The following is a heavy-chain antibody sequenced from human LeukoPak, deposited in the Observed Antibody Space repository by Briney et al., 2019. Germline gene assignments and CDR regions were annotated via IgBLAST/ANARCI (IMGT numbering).Heavy chain of an antibody. CDR2: ISGGGGST. V-gene: IGHV3-23*01. Sequence: GGSLRLSCAASGFTFSSYAMNWVRQAPGKGLEWVSGISGGGGSTYYADSAKGRFTISRDNSKNTLYLQMNSLRAEDTAVYYCAKGLEWDPRGLDYWGQGTLVTVSS. J-gene: IGHJ4*02. CDR3: AKGLEWDPRGLDY. CDR1: GFTFSSYA. D-gene: IGHD1-26*01.